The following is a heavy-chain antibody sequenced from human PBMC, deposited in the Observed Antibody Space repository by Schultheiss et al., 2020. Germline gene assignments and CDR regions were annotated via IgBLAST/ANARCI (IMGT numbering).Heavy chain of an antibody. D-gene: IGHD6-19*01. CDR1: GAFITNFL. V-gene: IGHV4-59*01. Sequence: SETLSLTCTVSGAFITNFLWSWIRQPPGKGLEWIGYIYYSGSTNYNPSLKSRVTISVDTSKNQFSLKLSSVTAADTAVYYCARACIAVAGTGDYFDYWGQGTLVTVSS. CDR2: IYYSGST. J-gene: IGHJ4*02. CDR3: ARACIAVAGTGDYFDY.